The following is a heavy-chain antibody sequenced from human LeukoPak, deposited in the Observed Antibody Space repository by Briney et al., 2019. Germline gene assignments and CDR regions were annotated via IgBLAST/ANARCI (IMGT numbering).Heavy chain of an antibody. V-gene: IGHV3-48*03. CDR2: ISSSGSTI. Sequence: GGSLRLSCAASGFTFSSYEMNWVRQAPGKGLEWVSYISSSGSTIYYADSVKGRFTISRDNAKNSLYLQMNSLRAEDTAVYYRARELAGAFDIWGQGTMVTVSS. CDR1: GFTFSSYE. J-gene: IGHJ3*02. D-gene: IGHD6-6*01. CDR3: ARELAGAFDI.